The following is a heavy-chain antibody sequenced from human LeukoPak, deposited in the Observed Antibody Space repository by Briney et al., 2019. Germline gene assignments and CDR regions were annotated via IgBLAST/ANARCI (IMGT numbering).Heavy chain of an antibody. CDR3: ASSPFFGRHHYYYYYGMDA. Sequence: SETLSLTCAVYGGSFSGYYWSWIRQPPGKGLEWIGEINHSGSTNYNPSLKSRVTISVDTSKNQFSLKLSSVTAADTAVYYCASSPFFGRHHYYYYYGMDAWGQGTTVTVSS. D-gene: IGHD3-10*01. V-gene: IGHV4-34*01. CDR2: INHSGST. CDR1: GGSFSGYY. J-gene: IGHJ6*02.